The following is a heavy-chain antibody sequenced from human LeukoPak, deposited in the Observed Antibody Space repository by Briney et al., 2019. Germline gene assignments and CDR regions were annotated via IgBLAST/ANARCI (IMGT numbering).Heavy chain of an antibody. D-gene: IGHD1-26*01. CDR3: ATDHWELLDY. CDR2: FDPEDGET. Sequence: ASVKVSCKVSGYTLTELSMHWVRQAPGKGLEWMGGFDPEDGETIYAQKFQGRVTMIEDTSTDTAYMELSSLRSEDTAVYYCATDHWELLDYWGQGTLVTVSS. CDR1: GYTLTELS. V-gene: IGHV1-24*01. J-gene: IGHJ4*02.